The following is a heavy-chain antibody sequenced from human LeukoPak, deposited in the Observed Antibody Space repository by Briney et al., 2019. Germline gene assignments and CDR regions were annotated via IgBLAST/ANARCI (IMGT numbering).Heavy chain of an antibody. CDR3: ARVDTTMPSDYYMDV. V-gene: IGHV4-4*07. D-gene: IGHD5-18*01. CDR2: IYTSGSS. CDR1: GGSISSYY. Sequence: PSETLSLTXTVSGGSISSYYWSWIRQPAGKGLEWIGRIYTSGSSNYNPSLKSRATMSVDTSKNQFSLKLSSVTAADTAVYYCARVDTTMPSDYYMDVWGKGTTVTVSS. J-gene: IGHJ6*03.